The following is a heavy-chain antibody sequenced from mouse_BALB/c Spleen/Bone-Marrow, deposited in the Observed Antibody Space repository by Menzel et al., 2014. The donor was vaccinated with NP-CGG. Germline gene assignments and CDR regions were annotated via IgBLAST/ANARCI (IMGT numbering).Heavy chain of an antibody. CDR1: GFTFGSFG. CDR3: ARSGSSSGYFDY. Sequence: EVMLVESGGGLVQPGGSRKLSCAASGFTFGSFGMHWVRQAPEKGLEWVAYISSGSSTTYYADTVMGRFTISRDNPKNTLFLQMTSLRSEDTAMYYCARSGSSSGYFDYWGQGTTLTVSS. J-gene: IGHJ2*01. D-gene: IGHD1-1*01. CDR2: ISSGSSTT. V-gene: IGHV5-17*02.